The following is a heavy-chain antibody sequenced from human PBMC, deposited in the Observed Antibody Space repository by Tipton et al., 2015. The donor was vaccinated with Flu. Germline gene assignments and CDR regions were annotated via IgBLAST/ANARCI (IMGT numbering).Heavy chain of an antibody. CDR2: VHRSGNG. J-gene: IGHJ4*02. CDR1: GDSIGSNYF. Sequence: TLSLTCSVSGDSIGSNYFWAWIRQPPGKGLEWVANVHRSGNGYFNPSLRSRVTISVDTSRNQFSLKLSSVTAADTAVYYCARTTYYDSSGYSTPLHDYWGQGTLVTVSS. D-gene: IGHD3-22*01. V-gene: IGHV4-38-2*01. CDR3: ARTTYYDSSGYSTPLHDY.